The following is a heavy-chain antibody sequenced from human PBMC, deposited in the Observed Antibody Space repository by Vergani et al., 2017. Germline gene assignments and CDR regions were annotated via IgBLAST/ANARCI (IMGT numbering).Heavy chain of an antibody. J-gene: IGHJ4*02. CDR3: ARQSAMIISQGHFDY. Sequence: QLQLQESGPGLVRPAETLSLTCTVSKNPLSSRSHYWGWLRQSPGRGLEWIGSVYQSGNTFYNPSFKSRVTISVDTSNDQFSLRLASMAAADTAMYFCARQSAMIISQGHFDYGGQGVLVTVSS. D-gene: IGHD5-18*01. V-gene: IGHV4-39*01. CDR1: KNPLSSRSHY. CDR2: VYQSGNT.